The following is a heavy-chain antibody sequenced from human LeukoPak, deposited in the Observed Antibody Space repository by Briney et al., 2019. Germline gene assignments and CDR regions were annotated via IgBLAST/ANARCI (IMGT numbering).Heavy chain of an antibody. CDR1: GYSFSSYW. D-gene: IGHD1-1*01. Sequence: GESLKISCKGSGYSFSSYWISWVRQMPRKSLEWMGRIDPSDSYTNYSPSFQGHVTISADKSISTAYLQWSSLKASDTAMYYCARHPPAERDYWGQGTLVTVSS. J-gene: IGHJ4*02. CDR2: IDPSDSYT. CDR3: ARHPPAERDY. V-gene: IGHV5-10-1*01.